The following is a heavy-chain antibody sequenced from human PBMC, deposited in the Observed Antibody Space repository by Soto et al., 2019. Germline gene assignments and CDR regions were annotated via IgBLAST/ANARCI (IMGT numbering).Heavy chain of an antibody. J-gene: IGHJ4*02. CDR3: ARDRGLGELFHD. D-gene: IGHD3-16*01. Sequence: EVQLVASGGGLFQPGGSLRLSCTASGFVVSKSYMSWVRQAPGKGLEWVSVIYNGDTTNYADSVKGRFIISRDNSKNTLYLQVNSLRAEDTAVYYCARDRGLGELFHDWGQGTLVTVSS. CDR1: GFVVSKSY. V-gene: IGHV3-53*01. CDR2: IYNGDTT.